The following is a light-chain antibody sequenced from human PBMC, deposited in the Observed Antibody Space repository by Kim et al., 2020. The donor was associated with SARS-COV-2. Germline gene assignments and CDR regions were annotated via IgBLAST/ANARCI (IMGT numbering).Light chain of an antibody. J-gene: IGLJ1*01. CDR3: QVWDCSSDHYV. Sequence: SYELTQPPSVSVAPGKTARITCGGNNIGSKSVHWYQQKPGQAPVLVIYYDSDRPSGIPERFSGSNSGNPATLTISRVEAGVEAASYCQVWDCSSDHYVFG. CDR2: YDS. CDR1: NIGSKS. V-gene: IGLV3-21*04.